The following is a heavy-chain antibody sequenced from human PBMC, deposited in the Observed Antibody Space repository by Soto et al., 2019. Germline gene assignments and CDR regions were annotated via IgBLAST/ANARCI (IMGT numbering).Heavy chain of an antibody. J-gene: IGHJ5*02. Sequence: GGSLRLSCAASGFTFDDYAMHWVRQAPGKGLEWVSGISWNSGSIGYADSVKGRFTISRDNAKNSLYLQMNSLRAEDTALYDCANDLEKRIAAAGGFDPWGQGTLVTVSS. V-gene: IGHV3-9*01. CDR2: ISWNSGSI. CDR3: ANDLEKRIAAAGGFDP. CDR1: GFTFDDYA. D-gene: IGHD6-13*01.